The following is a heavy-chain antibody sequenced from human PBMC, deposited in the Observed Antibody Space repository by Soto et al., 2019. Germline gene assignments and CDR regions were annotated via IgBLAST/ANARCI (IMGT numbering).Heavy chain of an antibody. Sequence: EVQLLESGGGLVQPGGSLRLSCAASGFTFSSYAMRWVRQAPVKGLEWVSAISGSGDSTYYADSVKGRFTISRDNSKNRLSLQMTSLRAEDAAVYDWSRRGSGSYYDYWGQGTLVTVSS. CDR1: GFTFSSYA. J-gene: IGHJ4*02. D-gene: IGHD1-26*01. CDR2: ISGSGDST. V-gene: IGHV3-23*01. CDR3: SRRGSGSYYDY.